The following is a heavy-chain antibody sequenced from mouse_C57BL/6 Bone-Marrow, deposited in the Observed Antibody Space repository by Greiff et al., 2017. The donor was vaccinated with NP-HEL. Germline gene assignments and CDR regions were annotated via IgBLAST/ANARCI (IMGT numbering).Heavy chain of an antibody. CDR2: IYPGGGYT. Sequence: QVHVKQSGAELVRPGTSVKMSCKASGYTFTNYWIGWAKQRPGHGLEWIGDIYPGGGYTNYNEKFKGKATLTADKSSSTAYRQFSRLTSEDAAIDYCAKWGGYLDYWGQGTTLTDSA. V-gene: IGHV1-63*01. CDR1: GYTFTNYW. CDR3: AKWGGYLDY. J-gene: IGHJ2*01.